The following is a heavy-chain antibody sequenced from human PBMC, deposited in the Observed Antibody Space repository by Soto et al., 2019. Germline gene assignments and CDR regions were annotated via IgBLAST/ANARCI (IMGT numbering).Heavy chain of an antibody. Sequence: GGSLRLSCAASGFTFGSYWMSWVRQAPGKGLEWVANIKQDGSEKYYVDSVKGRFTISRDNAKNSLYLQMNSLRAEDTAVYYCAREGPGTVTTDYWGQGTLVTVSS. V-gene: IGHV3-7*01. J-gene: IGHJ4*02. D-gene: IGHD4-17*01. CDR3: AREGPGTVTTDY. CDR1: GFTFGSYW. CDR2: IKQDGSEK.